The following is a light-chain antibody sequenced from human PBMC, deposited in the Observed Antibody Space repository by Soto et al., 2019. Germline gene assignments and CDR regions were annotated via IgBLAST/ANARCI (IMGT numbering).Light chain of an antibody. J-gene: IGKJ4*01. Sequence: DIQMTQSPPSLSASVGDRVTITCRASQAITNYVAWFQQKPGKAPKSLIYGASSLQSGVPSRFSGSGSGTDFTLTISSLQPEDFATYYCQQYNSYPLTFGGGTKVEIK. V-gene: IGKV1-16*01. CDR3: QQYNSYPLT. CDR1: QAITNY. CDR2: GAS.